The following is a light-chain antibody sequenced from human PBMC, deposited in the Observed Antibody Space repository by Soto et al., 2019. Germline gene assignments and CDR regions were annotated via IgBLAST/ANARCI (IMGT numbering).Light chain of an antibody. Sequence: EIVLTQSPGTLSLSPGERATLSCKTSQSVSDTYLAWYQQKPGQAPRLLIYDASNRATGIPARFSGSGSGTDFTLTISRLEPEDFAVYYCQQYGSSPTTFGQGTKVDIK. CDR3: QQYGSSPTT. CDR2: DAS. CDR1: QSVSDTY. J-gene: IGKJ1*01. V-gene: IGKV3-20*01.